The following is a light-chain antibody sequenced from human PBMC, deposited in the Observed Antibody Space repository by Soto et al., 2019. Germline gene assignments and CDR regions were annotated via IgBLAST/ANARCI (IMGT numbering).Light chain of an antibody. CDR3: QQYSSSPRT. V-gene: IGKV3-20*01. CDR1: QSVSSTS. CDR2: GAS. J-gene: IGKJ2*01. Sequence: EIVLTQSPGTLSLSPGERATLSCRASQSVSSTSLAWYQQKPGQAPRLLIYGASSRATAIPDRFSGSGSGTDFTLTSSRLEPEDFAVYYCQQYSSSPRTFGQGTKLEIK.